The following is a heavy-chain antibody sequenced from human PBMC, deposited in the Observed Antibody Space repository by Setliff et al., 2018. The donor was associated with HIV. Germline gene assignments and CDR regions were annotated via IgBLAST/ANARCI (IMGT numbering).Heavy chain of an antibody. CDR2: IGVSGGST. J-gene: IGHJ6*02. V-gene: IGHV3-23*01. Sequence: PGGSLRLSCAAFGFTFSGSWMNWVRQAPGKGLEWVSVIGVSGGSTYYADSVKGRFTISRDNAKNTLYLQMNTLRAEDTAVYYCVREITTCWDVLGQGTTVTVSS. CDR1: GFTFSGSW. D-gene: IGHD4-4*01. CDR3: VREITTCWDV.